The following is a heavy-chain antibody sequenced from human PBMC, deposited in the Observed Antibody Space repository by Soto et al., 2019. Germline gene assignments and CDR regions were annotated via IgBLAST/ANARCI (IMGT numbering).Heavy chain of an antibody. Sequence: ASVKVSCKASGYTFTSYAMHWVRQAPGQRLEWVGWINAGNGNTKYSQKFQGRVTITRDTSASTAYMELSSLRSEDTAAYYCARDVFTTIFGVVITRNWFDPWGQGTLVTVSS. CDR2: INAGNGNT. J-gene: IGHJ5*02. CDR3: ARDVFTTIFGVVITRNWFDP. V-gene: IGHV1-3*01. CDR1: GYTFTSYA. D-gene: IGHD3-3*01.